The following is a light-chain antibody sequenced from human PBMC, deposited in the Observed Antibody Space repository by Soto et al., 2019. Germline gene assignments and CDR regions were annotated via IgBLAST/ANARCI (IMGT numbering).Light chain of an antibody. CDR3: QQYNGYPYT. J-gene: IGKJ2*01. CDR2: KAS. CDR1: HSISRW. Sequence: DIQMTQSPSTLSASVGDRVTITCRASHSISRWLAWYQQKPGNAPKVLIYKASNLETGVPPRFSGSGYETEFTLTISSLQPDDYATYYCQQYNGYPYTFGQGTKVEI. V-gene: IGKV1-5*03.